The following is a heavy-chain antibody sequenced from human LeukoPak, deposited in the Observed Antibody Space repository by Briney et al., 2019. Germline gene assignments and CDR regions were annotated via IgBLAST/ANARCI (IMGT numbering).Heavy chain of an antibody. CDR1: GFIVSSTY. CDR3: AKEVPGTYYYFDY. D-gene: IGHD1-1*01. J-gene: IGHJ4*02. Sequence: GGSLRLSCAASGFIVSSTYMSWVRQAPGKGLEWVSVIYSGSSTYYTDSVKGRFTISRDNSKNTLYLQMNSLRAEGTAVYYCAKEVPGTYYYFDYWGQGTLVTVSS. CDR2: IYSGSST. V-gene: IGHV3-53*01.